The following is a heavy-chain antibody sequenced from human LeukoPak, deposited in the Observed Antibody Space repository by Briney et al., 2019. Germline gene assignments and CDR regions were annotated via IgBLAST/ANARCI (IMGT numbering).Heavy chain of an antibody. V-gene: IGHV4-38-2*01. CDR1: GYSISSGYY. CDR2: IYHIGST. CDR3: GRQDYSNYVDY. Sequence: SETLSLTCAVSGYSISSGYYWGWIRQPPGKGLERIGSIYHIGSTYYNPSLKSRVTISVDTSKNRFSLKLSSVTAADTAVYYCGRQDYSNYVDYWGQGILVTVSS. J-gene: IGHJ4*02. D-gene: IGHD4-11*01.